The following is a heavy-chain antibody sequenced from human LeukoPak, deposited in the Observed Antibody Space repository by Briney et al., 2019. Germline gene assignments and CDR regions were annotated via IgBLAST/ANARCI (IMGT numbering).Heavy chain of an antibody. CDR3: ARGPGSGSYYGY. V-gene: IGHV4-34*01. J-gene: IGHJ4*02. D-gene: IGHD3-10*01. CDR1: GGSFSGYY. Sequence: SETLSLTCAVYGGSFSGYYWSWIRQPPGKGLEWIGEINHSGSTNYNPSLKSRVTVSVDTSKNQFSLKLSSVTAADTAVYYCARGPGSGSYYGYWGQGTLVTVSS. CDR2: INHSGST.